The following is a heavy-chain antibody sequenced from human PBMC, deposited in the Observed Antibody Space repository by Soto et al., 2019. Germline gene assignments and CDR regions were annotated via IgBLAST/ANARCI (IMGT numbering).Heavy chain of an antibody. J-gene: IGHJ4*02. CDR1: GGSIDSFY. Sequence: ASETLSLTCTVSGGSIDSFYWSWIRQSPGKGLEWIGYIYYPGSTVYNPSLKTRVTISLDTSKTQFSLKLRSVTAEDTAVYYCARVKYGSGSYLHTFDYWGQGALVTVS. V-gene: IGHV4-59*01. CDR3: ARVKYGSGSYLHTFDY. CDR2: IYYPGST. D-gene: IGHD3-10*01.